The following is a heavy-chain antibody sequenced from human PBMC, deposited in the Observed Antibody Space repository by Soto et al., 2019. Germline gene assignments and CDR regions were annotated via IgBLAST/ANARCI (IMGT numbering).Heavy chain of an antibody. Sequence: SETLSLTCTVSGGSISSSSYYWGWIRQPPGKGLEWIGSIYYSGSTYYNPSLKSRVTISVDTSKNQFSLKLSSVTAADTAVYYCASQQLVYYYYGMDVWGQGTTVTVSS. J-gene: IGHJ6*02. V-gene: IGHV4-39*01. D-gene: IGHD6-13*01. CDR1: GGSISSSSYY. CDR2: IYYSGST. CDR3: ASQQLVYYYYGMDV.